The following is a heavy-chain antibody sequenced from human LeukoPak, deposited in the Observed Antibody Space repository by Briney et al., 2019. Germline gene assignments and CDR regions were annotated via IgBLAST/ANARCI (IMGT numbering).Heavy chain of an antibody. Sequence: PSETLSLTCAVSGFSISSGYNWGWIRQPPGKGLEWIGSIYHSGSTYYNPSLKSRVTISVDTSKNQFSLKMSSVTAADTAVYYCARSGAVAGLDAFDIWGQGTMVTVSS. D-gene: IGHD6-19*01. J-gene: IGHJ3*02. V-gene: IGHV4-38-2*01. CDR2: IYHSGST. CDR1: GFSISSGYN. CDR3: ARSGAVAGLDAFDI.